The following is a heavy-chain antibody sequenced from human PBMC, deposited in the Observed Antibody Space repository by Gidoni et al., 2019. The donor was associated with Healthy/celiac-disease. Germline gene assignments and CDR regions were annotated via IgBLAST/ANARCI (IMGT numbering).Heavy chain of an antibody. J-gene: IGHJ4*02. CDR1: GFTFSSYR. D-gene: IGHD3-3*01. CDR3: ARDSKTIFGVVTEYFDY. V-gene: IGHV3-48*02. Sequence: EVQLVESGGGLVQPGGSLRLSCAASGFTFSSYRMNWVRKAPGKGLEWVSYISSSSSTIYYADSVKGRFTISRDNAKNSLYLQMNSLRDEDTAVYYCARDSKTIFGVVTEYFDYWGQGTLVTVSS. CDR2: ISSSSSTI.